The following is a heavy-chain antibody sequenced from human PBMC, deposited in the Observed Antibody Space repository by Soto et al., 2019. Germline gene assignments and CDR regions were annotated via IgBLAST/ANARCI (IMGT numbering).Heavy chain of an antibody. CDR3: AKETDSSGYYPVDY. CDR1: GFTFSSYA. D-gene: IGHD3-22*01. J-gene: IGHJ4*02. V-gene: IGHV3-23*01. Sequence: EVQLLESGGGLVQPGGSLRLSCAASGFTFSSYAMSWVRQAPGKGLEWVSAISGSGGTTYYTDSVKGRFTISRDNSKNTVDLQTNSLRAEDTAVYYCAKETDSSGYYPVDYWGQGTLVTVSS. CDR2: ISGSGGTT.